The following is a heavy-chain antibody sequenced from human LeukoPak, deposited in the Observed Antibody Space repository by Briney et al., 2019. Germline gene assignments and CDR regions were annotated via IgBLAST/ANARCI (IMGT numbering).Heavy chain of an antibody. Sequence: ASVKVSCKASGYTFTRYGISWVRQAPGQGLEWMGWISAYNGNTNYAQKLQGRVIMTTDTSTSTAYMELRSLRSDDTAVYYCASQSYVWGSYRPDDAFDIWGQGTMVTVSS. CDR3: ASQSYVWGSYRPDDAFDI. D-gene: IGHD3-16*02. V-gene: IGHV1-18*01. J-gene: IGHJ3*02. CDR1: GYTFTRYG. CDR2: ISAYNGNT.